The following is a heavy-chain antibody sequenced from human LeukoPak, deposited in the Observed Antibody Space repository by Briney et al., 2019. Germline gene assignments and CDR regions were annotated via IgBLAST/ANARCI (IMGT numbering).Heavy chain of an antibody. V-gene: IGHV1-2*02. J-gene: IGHJ3*02. CDR3: ARDRPDLSPWGTKIIHDAFDI. Sequence: GASVKVSCRAFGYTFTTYYIHWVRQAPGQGLEWMGWIDPNSDGPNYAQKFQGRVTMTRDTSISTAYMELSRLRSDDTAVYYCARDRPDLSPWGTKIIHDAFDIWGQGTMVTVSS. D-gene: IGHD7-27*01. CDR2: IDPNSDGP. CDR1: GYTFTTYY.